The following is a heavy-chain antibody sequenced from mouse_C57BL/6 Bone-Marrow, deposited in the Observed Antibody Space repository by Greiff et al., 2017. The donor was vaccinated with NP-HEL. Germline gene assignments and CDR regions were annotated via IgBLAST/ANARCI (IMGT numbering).Heavy chain of an antibody. D-gene: IGHD1-1*01. CDR1: GYTFTNYW. CDR3: AMGIYYYGSSLDY. V-gene: IGHV1-63*01. Sequence: VQLQQSGAELVRPGPSVKMSCKASGYTFTNYWIGWAKQRPGHGLEWIGDIYPGGGYTNYNEKFKGKATLTADKSSSTAYMQCSSLTSEDSAIYYCAMGIYYYGSSLDYWGQGTTLTVSS. CDR2: IYPGGGYT. J-gene: IGHJ2*01.